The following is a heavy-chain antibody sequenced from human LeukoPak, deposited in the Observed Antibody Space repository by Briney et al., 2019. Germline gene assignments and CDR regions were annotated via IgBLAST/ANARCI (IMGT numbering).Heavy chain of an antibody. Sequence: SVKVSCKASGGTFSSYAISWVRQAPGQGLEWMGRIIPILGIANYAQKFQGRVTTTADKSTSTAYMELSSLRSEDTAVYYCARDATMIGNWFDPWGQGTLVTVSS. CDR3: ARDATMIGNWFDP. J-gene: IGHJ5*02. CDR1: GGTFSSYA. CDR2: IIPILGIA. D-gene: IGHD3-22*01. V-gene: IGHV1-69*04.